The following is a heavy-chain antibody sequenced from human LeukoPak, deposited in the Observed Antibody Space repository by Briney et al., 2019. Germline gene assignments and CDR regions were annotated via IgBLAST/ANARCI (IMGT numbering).Heavy chain of an antibody. J-gene: IGHJ3*02. D-gene: IGHD3-22*01. V-gene: IGHV3-30-3*01. Sequence: VGSLRLSCAASGFTFSSYAMHWVRQAPGKGLEGVAVISYDGSNKLYADSVKGRFTISRDNSKNTLYLKMNSLRAEDTAVYCCERGEGTKIVVVTYQEAFEIWGQGTMVTVSS. CDR2: ISYDGSNK. CDR1: GFTFSSYA. CDR3: ERGEGTKIVVVTYQEAFEI.